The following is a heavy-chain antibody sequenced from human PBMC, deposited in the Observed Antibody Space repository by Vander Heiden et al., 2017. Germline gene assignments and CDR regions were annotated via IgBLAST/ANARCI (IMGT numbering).Heavy chain of an antibody. V-gene: IGHV1-8*01. CDR3: ARVARFAGSYYNYFDT. J-gene: IGHJ4*02. D-gene: IGHD1-26*01. CDR2: MDPKTGET. CDR1: GYTFTLYA. Sequence: QGQVVQSGAEVKKPGASVRVSCKASGYTFTLYAINWVRQASGQGLEWMGWMDPKTGETGYAQRFQGRVTMTRNISRSTAYMELSGLRSEDTAVYFCARVARFAGSYYNYFDTWGQGSLVTVSS.